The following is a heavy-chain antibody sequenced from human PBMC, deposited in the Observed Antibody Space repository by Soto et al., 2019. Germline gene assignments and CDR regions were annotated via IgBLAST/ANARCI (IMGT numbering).Heavy chain of an antibody. Sequence: PSETLSLTCAVSGGSISSGGYSWSWIRQPPGKGLEWIGYIYHSGSTYYNPSLKSRVTISVDRSKNQFSLKLSSVTAADTAVYYCARETDVGGYFDDWGQGTLVTVSS. CDR3: ARETDVGGYFDD. CDR2: IYHSGST. J-gene: IGHJ5*02. D-gene: IGHD3-22*01. CDR1: GGSISSGGYS. V-gene: IGHV4-30-2*01.